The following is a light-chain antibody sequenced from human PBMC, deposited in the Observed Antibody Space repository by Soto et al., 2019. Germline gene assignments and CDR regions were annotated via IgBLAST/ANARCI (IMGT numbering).Light chain of an antibody. CDR3: QQYGTSPWT. J-gene: IGKJ1*01. Sequence: IGLSQSPGTLSLSPGERAALSCRASQSVSSSYLAWYQQKPGQAPRLLIYGVSTRATDIPDRFSGSGSGTDFTLTISGLEPEDFAVYYCQQYGTSPWTFGQGTKVDIK. CDR1: QSVSSSY. CDR2: GVS. V-gene: IGKV3-20*01.